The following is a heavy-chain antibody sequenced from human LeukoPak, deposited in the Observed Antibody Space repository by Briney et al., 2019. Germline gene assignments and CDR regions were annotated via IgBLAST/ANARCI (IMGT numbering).Heavy chain of an antibody. D-gene: IGHD5-18*01. Sequence: PSETLSLTCAVSGGSIRSSHLYWGWLRQPPGKGLEWIGEINHSGSTNYNPSLKSRVTISVDTSKNQFSLKLSSVTAADTAVYYCARGLRGIQLWSYWGQGTLVTVSS. CDR2: INHSGST. CDR3: ARGLRGIQLWSY. V-gene: IGHV4-39*07. J-gene: IGHJ4*02. CDR1: GGSIRSSHLY.